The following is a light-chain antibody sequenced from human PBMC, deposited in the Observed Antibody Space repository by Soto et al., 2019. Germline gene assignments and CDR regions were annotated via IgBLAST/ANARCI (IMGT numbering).Light chain of an antibody. J-gene: IGKJ3*01. CDR1: QSISRY. CDR3: QQYNSYLLT. Sequence: DIQMTQSPSTLSASVGDRVTITCRASQSISRYLAWYQQKPGKAPNLLIYDASSLESGVPSRFSGSGFGTEFTLTISILQPDDFSTYYCQQYNSYLLTFGPGTTVDIK. V-gene: IGKV1-5*01. CDR2: DAS.